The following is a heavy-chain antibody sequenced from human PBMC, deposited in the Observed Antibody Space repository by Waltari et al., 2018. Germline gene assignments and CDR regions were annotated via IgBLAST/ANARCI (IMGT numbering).Heavy chain of an antibody. V-gene: IGHV3-21*01. D-gene: IGHD3-3*01. CDR2: IIRGSPYI. CDR1: GFTFSSYS. Sequence: DVQLVESGGGQGKPGESLRRSCVASGFTFSSYSMNWVRQAPGKGLECVLYIIRGSPYISYADSVKVRFTISRDDAKNSLFVQMNSLRDEDTAVYYCGRDWSGWDTWGQGTLVTVSS. J-gene: IGHJ5*02. CDR3: GRDWSGWDT.